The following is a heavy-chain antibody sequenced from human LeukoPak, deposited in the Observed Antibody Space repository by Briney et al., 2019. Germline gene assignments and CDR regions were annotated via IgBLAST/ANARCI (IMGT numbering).Heavy chain of an antibody. J-gene: IGHJ4*02. CDR1: GFTFATYD. V-gene: IGHV3-23*01. CDR3: AKETFYYDGTGYYHDGYFDH. CDR2: ISDNGRGT. D-gene: IGHD3-22*01. Sequence: GGSLRLSCAASGFTFATYDMSWVRQAPGKGLEWVSAISDNGRGTYYADSVRGRFNISRDNSNNMVYLQMNSLRAEDTALYFCAKETFYYDGTGYYHDGYFDHWGQGAQVSVSS.